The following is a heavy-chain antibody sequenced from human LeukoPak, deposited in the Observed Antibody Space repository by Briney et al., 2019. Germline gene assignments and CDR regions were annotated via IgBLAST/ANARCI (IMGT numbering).Heavy chain of an antibody. CDR3: AKANLDIVVVPAAMGN. Sequence: GGSLRLSCAASGFTFDDYAMHWVRHAPGKGLEWVSGISWNSGSIGYADSVKGRFTISRDNAKNSLYLQMNSLRAEDTALYYCAKANLDIVVVPAAMGNWGQGTLVTVSS. CDR2: ISWNSGSI. J-gene: IGHJ4*02. CDR1: GFTFDDYA. D-gene: IGHD2-2*01. V-gene: IGHV3-9*01.